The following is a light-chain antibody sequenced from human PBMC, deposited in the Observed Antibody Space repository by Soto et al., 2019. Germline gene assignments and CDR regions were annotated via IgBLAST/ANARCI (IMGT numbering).Light chain of an antibody. Sequence: EIVLTQSPGTLSLSPGERATLSCRASQSISSFYLAWYQQKPGQAPRLLIYGASSRATGIPERFSGRGSGTDFTLTISRLEPEDFAVYYCQQYGSSLYTFGQGTKVDIK. J-gene: IGKJ2*01. CDR3: QQYGSSLYT. V-gene: IGKV3-20*01. CDR2: GAS. CDR1: QSISSFY.